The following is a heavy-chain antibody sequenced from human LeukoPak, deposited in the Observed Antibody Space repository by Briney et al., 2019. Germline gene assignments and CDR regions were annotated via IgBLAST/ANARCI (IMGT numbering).Heavy chain of an antibody. J-gene: IGHJ4*02. Sequence: GGSLRLSCSATGFTLSNYAMAWVRQAPGKGLEYVSAISNNGVSTYYADSVKGRFTISRDNSKSTLYLQMNSLRAEDTAVYYCATNWNCDYWGQGTLVTVSS. CDR2: ISNNGVST. CDR3: ATNWNCDY. V-gene: IGHV3-64*04. D-gene: IGHD1-1*01. CDR1: GFTLSNYA.